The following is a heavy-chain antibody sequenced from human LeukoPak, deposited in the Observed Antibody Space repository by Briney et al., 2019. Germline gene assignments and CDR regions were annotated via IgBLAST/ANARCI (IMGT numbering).Heavy chain of an antibody. CDR3: VREGPPQGRPWSGWYPFDI. D-gene: IGHD3-3*01. V-gene: IGHV3-7*01. Sequence: GGSLRLSCAASGFTFSSYWMTWVRQAPGKGLEWVAKLRGDGSERFYVGYLKGRFTISRDNAKNSLYLQMNSLRVDDTAVYYCVREGPPQGRPWSGWYPFDIWGQGILVTVSS. CDR1: GFTFSSYW. J-gene: IGHJ4*02. CDR2: LRGDGSER.